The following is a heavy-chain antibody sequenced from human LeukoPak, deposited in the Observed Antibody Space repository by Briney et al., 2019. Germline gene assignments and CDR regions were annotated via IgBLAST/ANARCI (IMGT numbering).Heavy chain of an antibody. D-gene: IGHD2-2*01. V-gene: IGHV1-3*01. CDR2: INAGNGNT. CDR3: ARDKEYCSSTSCYLYAFDI. Sequence: ASVKVSCKASGYTFTSYAMHWVRQAPGQRLEWMGWINAGNGNTKYSQKFQGRVTITRDTSASTAYMELSSLRSEDTAVYYCARDKEYCSSTSCYLYAFDIWGQGTMVTVSS. J-gene: IGHJ3*02. CDR1: GYTFTSYA.